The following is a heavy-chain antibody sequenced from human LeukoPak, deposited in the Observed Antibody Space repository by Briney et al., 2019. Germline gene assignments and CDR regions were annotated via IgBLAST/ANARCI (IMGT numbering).Heavy chain of an antibody. CDR1: GSTFSSYA. V-gene: IGHV1-69*04. D-gene: IGHD2-15*01. J-gene: IGHJ4*02. CDR3: ASGTRSSGGFDY. CDR2: IIPILGIA. Sequence: ASVKGSCKGSGSTFSSYAISWVRHPPGQGLEWMGRIIPILGIANYAQKFQGRVTITADKSTSTAYMELSSLRSEDTAVYYCASGTRSSGGFDYWGQGTLVTVSS.